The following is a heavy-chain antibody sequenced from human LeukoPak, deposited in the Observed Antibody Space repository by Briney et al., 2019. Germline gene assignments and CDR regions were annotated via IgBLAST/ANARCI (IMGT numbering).Heavy chain of an antibody. V-gene: IGHV3-30-3*01. D-gene: IGHD6-6*01. J-gene: IGHJ4*02. Sequence: GGSLRLSCAASGFTFSSYAMHWVRQAPGKGLEWVAVISYVGSNKYSADSVKGRFTISRDNSKNTLYLQMNSLRAEDTAVYYCARDHHGSSSSVFDYWGQGALVTVSS. CDR3: ARDHHGSSSSVFDY. CDR1: GFTFSSYA. CDR2: ISYVGSNK.